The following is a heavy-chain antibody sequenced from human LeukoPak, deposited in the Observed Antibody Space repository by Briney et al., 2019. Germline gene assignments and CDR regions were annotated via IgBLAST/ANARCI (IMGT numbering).Heavy chain of an antibody. CDR3: ARAYTAFDY. V-gene: IGHV3-30-3*01. Sequence: PGRSLRLSCAASGFTVNKYPMHWVRQAPGKGLEWVAVISYDGNNNYYADSVKGRFTISRDNSKNSVDLQMNSLRDEDTAVYYCARAYTAFDYWGQGTLVTVSS. D-gene: IGHD5-18*01. CDR1: GFTVNKYP. CDR2: ISYDGNNN. J-gene: IGHJ4*02.